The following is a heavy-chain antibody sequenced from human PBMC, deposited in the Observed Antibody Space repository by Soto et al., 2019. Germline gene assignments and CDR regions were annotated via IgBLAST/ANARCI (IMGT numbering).Heavy chain of an antibody. CDR2: MNPNSGNT. D-gene: IGHD3-16*02. J-gene: IGHJ4*02. CDR3: AGGFLYDYVWGSYQDY. Sequence: QVQLVQSGAEVKKPGASVKVSCKASGYTFTSYDINWVRQATGQGLEWMGWMNPNSGNTGYEQKFQGRVTMTRNTSISTAYMELSSLRSEDTAVYYCAGGFLYDYVWGSYQDYWGQGTLVTVSS. CDR1: GYTFTSYD. V-gene: IGHV1-8*01.